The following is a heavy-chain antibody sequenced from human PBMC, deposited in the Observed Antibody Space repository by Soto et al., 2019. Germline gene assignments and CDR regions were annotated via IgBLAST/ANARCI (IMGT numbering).Heavy chain of an antibody. CDR1: GGSIGRSSYY. Sequence: SETLSLTCTVSGGSIGRSSYYWGWIRQPPGKGLEWIGSIYYSGSTYYNPSLQSRVTISVDTSKNQFSLKLSSVTAADTAVYYCARLTGGGRLRYFDWLLPKYYFYYWGQGTLVTVSS. CDR2: IYYSGST. D-gene: IGHD3-9*01. J-gene: IGHJ4*02. CDR3: ARLTGGGRLRYFDWLLPKYYFYY. V-gene: IGHV4-39*01.